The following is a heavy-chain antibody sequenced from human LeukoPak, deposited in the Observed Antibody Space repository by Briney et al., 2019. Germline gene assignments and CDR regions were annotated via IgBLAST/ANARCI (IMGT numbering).Heavy chain of an antibody. CDR2: IYHSGST. D-gene: IGHD6-13*01. Sequence: SETLSLTCTVSGYSISSGYYWGWIRQPPGKGLEWIGSIYHSGSTYYNPSLKSRVTMSVDTSKNQFSLKLSSVTAADTAVYYCARSGRSWSTFDYWGQGTLVTVSS. CDR1: GYSISSGYY. J-gene: IGHJ4*02. CDR3: ARSGRSWSTFDY. V-gene: IGHV4-38-2*02.